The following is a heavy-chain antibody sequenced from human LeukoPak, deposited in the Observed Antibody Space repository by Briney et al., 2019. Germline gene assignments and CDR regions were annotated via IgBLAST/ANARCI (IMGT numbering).Heavy chain of an antibody. V-gene: IGHV4-4*07. CDR2: IYTSGST. D-gene: IGHD6-19*01. J-gene: IGHJ4*02. CDR3: ARHEYSSGWYVN. CDR1: GGSISSYY. Sequence: TSEALSLTCTVSGGSISSYYWSWIRQPAGKGLEWIGRIYTSGSTNYDPSLKSRVTMSVDTSKNQFSLKLSSVTAADTAVYYSARHEYSSGWYVNWGQGTLVTVSS.